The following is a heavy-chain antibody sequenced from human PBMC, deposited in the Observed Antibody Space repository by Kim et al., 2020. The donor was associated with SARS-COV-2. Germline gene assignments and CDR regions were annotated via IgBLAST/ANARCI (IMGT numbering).Heavy chain of an antibody. CDR3: ARDGDLVRGAPPDY. Sequence: ASVKVSCKASGYTFTGYYMHWVRQAPGQGLEWMGRINPNSGGTNYAQKFQGRVTMTRDTSISTAYMELSRLRSDDTAVYYCARDGDLVRGAPPDYWGQGTLVTVSS. CDR2: INPNSGGT. CDR1: GYTFTGYY. J-gene: IGHJ4*02. D-gene: IGHD3-16*01. V-gene: IGHV1-2*06.